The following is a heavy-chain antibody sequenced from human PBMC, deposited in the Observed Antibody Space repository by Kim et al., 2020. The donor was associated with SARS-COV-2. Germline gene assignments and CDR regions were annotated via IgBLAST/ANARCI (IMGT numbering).Heavy chain of an antibody. V-gene: IGHV3-7*01. CDR1: GFTFSSYW. CDR2: IKQDGSEK. J-gene: IGHJ3*02. D-gene: IGHD1-20*01. Sequence: GGSLRLSCAASGFTFSSYWMSWVRQAPGKGLEWVANIKQDGSEKYYVDSVKGRFTISRDNAKNSLYLQMNSLRAEDTAVYYCARDLRITGRTILDAFDIWGQGKMVTVSS. CDR3: ARDLRITGRTILDAFDI.